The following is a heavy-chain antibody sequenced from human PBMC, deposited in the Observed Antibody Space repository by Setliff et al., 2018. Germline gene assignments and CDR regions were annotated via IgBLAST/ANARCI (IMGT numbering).Heavy chain of an antibody. CDR3: AKDRWGYADP. Sequence: QSGGSLRLSCAASGFTFSGYSMNWVRQAPGKGLEWVSYISSSSHIISYADSVKGRFTVSRDNAMDTLFLQMNGLTTDDTAKYFCAKDRWGYADPWGQGTLVTVSS. CDR1: GFTFSGYS. V-gene: IGHV3-48*04. D-gene: IGHD2-2*01. J-gene: IGHJ5*02. CDR2: ISSSSHII.